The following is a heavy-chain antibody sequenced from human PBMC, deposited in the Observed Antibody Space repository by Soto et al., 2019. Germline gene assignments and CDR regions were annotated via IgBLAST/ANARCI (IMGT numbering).Heavy chain of an antibody. CDR3: ARQLWFGELSHGY. D-gene: IGHD3-10*01. J-gene: IGHJ4*02. CDR2: ISSNGGST. V-gene: IGHV3-64*01. CDR1: GFTFSSYA. Sequence: GGSLRLSCAASGFTFSSYAMHWVRQAPGKGLEYVSAISSNGGSTYYANSVKGRFTISRDNSKNTLYLQMGSLRAEDMAVYYCARQLWFGELSHGYWGQGTLVTVSS.